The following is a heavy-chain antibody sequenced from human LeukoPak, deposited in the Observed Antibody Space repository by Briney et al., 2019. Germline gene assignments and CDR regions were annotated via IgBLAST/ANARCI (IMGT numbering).Heavy chain of an antibody. J-gene: IGHJ4*02. CDR1: GGSISSYY. V-gene: IGHV4-59*08. CDR2: IYYSGST. CDR3: ARVCDSSGYYDY. D-gene: IGHD3-22*01. Sequence: SETLSLTCTVSGGSISSYYWSWIRQPPGKGLEWIGYIYYSGSTNYNPSLKSRVTISVDTSKNQFSLKLSSVTAADTAVYYCARVCDSSGYYDYWGQGTLVTVSS.